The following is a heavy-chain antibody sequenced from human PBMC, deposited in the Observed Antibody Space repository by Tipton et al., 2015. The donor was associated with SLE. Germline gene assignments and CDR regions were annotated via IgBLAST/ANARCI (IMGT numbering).Heavy chain of an antibody. J-gene: IGHJ4*02. CDR2: VSHNGVI. D-gene: IGHD1-26*01. Sequence: TLSLTCSVSGYSIGSAYYWGWIRQAPGKGLAWIGSVSHNGVIAYNPSPKGRVTISIDRAKNQFFLEVTSVTAADAAVYYCARSESYYSALTYWGQGTLVTVSS. CDR1: GYSIGSAYY. V-gene: IGHV4-38-2*02. CDR3: ARSESYYSALTY.